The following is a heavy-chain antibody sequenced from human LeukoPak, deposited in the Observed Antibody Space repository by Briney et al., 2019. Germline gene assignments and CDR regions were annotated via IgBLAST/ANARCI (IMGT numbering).Heavy chain of an antibody. D-gene: IGHD6-19*01. CDR3: ATAGKYRFDN. Sequence: GGSLRLSCAASGFILSNYWTHWVRQAPGEELVWVSRMNTDGSTINYADYVKGRFTISRDNAKNTLYLQMNSLTTEDTAVYYCATAGKYRFDNWGQGILVTVSS. CDR2: MNTDGSTI. J-gene: IGHJ5*02. CDR1: GFILSNYW. V-gene: IGHV3-74*01.